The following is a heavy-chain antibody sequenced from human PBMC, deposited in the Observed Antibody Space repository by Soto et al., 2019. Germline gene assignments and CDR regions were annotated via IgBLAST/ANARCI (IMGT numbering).Heavy chain of an antibody. D-gene: IGHD6-13*01. V-gene: IGHV3-53*01. CDR2: IYSGGST. CDR3: ARDSIAGGYYYYYGLDV. Sequence: GGSLRLSFAASGFTVSSNYMSWVRQAPGKGLEWISIIYSGGSTYYAESVKGRFTISRDNSKNTLYLQMYSLRAEDTAVYYCARDSIAGGYYYYYGLDVWGQGTTVTVSS. J-gene: IGHJ6*02. CDR1: GFTVSSNY.